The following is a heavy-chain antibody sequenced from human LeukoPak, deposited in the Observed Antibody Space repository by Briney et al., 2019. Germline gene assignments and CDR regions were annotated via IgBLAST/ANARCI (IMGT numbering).Heavy chain of an antibody. CDR3: ARGSSTAYV. Sequence: KTSETLSLTCAVYNGSFSGYYWSWIRQSPGKGLEWIGEINHTGGTNYNPALKSRVIISVDTFKNQFSLKLKSVTAADTAIYFCARGSSTAYVWGQGTLVAVSS. J-gene: IGHJ4*02. CDR2: INHTGGT. V-gene: IGHV4-34*01. CDR1: NGSFSGYY. D-gene: IGHD6-13*01.